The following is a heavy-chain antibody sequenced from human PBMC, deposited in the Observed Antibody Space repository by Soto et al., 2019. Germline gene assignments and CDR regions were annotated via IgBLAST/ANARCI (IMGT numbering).Heavy chain of an antibody. D-gene: IGHD3-16*01. Sequence: EVQLLESGGGLVQPGGSLRLSCAASGFTFSSYAMSWVRQAPGKGLEWVSAISGSGDSTFYADSVKGRFTISRDNSKNTLYLQMNRLRAEDTAVYYCAKRAWGTYYFDYWGQGTLVTVSS. CDR2: ISGSGDST. V-gene: IGHV3-23*01. CDR1: GFTFSSYA. CDR3: AKRAWGTYYFDY. J-gene: IGHJ4*02.